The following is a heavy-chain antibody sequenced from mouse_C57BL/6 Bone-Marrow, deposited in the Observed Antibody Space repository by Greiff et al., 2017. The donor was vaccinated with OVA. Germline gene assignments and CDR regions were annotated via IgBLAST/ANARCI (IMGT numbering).Heavy chain of an antibody. CDR1: GFTFSSYA. CDR3: TREGYYVDY. CDR2: ISSGGDYI. D-gene: IGHD2-1*01. V-gene: IGHV5-9-1*02. Sequence: EVHLVESGEGLVKPGGSLKLSCAASGFTFSSYAMSWVRQTPEKRLEWVAYISSGGDYIYYADTLKGRFTISRDNARNTLYLQMSSLKSEDTDMYYCTREGYYVDYWGQGTTLTVSS. J-gene: IGHJ2*01.